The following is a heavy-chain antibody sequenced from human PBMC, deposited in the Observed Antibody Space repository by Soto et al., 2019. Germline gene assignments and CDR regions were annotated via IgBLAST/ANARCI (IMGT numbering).Heavy chain of an antibody. J-gene: IGHJ6*02. CDR1: GFTFSSYG. Sequence: GGSLRLSCAASGFTFSSYGMHGVRQAPGKGLEWVAVISYDGSNKYYADSVKGRFTISRDNSKNTLYLQMNSLRAEDTAVYYCAKVFTATKLGYDILTGYSYYYGMDVWGQGTTVTVSS. CDR3: AKVFTATKLGYDILTGYSYYYGMDV. V-gene: IGHV3-30*18. D-gene: IGHD3-9*01. CDR2: ISYDGSNK.